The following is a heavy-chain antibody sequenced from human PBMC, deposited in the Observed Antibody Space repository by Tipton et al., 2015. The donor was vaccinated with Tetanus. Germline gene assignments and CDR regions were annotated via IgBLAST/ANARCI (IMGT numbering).Heavy chain of an antibody. V-gene: IGHV1-18*01. D-gene: IGHD6-19*01. CDR2: ISGYSGDT. J-gene: IGHJ4*02. Sequence: QLVQSGGEVKRPGASVKVSCKNSGYTFISYGISWVRQAPGQGLEWMGWISGYSGDTNYAQRLQGRVTVTADTSTSTAYMELRSLTSDDTAVYFCARLVKQWLVPEDYWGQGTLVTVSS. CDR1: GYTFISYG. CDR3: ARLVKQWLVPEDY.